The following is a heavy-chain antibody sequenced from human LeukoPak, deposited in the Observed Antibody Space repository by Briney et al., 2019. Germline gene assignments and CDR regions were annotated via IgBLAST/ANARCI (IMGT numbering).Heavy chain of an antibody. Sequence: GGSLGLSCAASGFTFSSYAMSWVRQAPGKGLEWVSAISGSGGSTYYADSVKGRFTISRDNSKNTLYLQMNSLRAEDTAVYYCAKPQWQVSGVFDYWGQGTLVTVSS. CDR3: AKPQWQVSGVFDY. V-gene: IGHV3-23*01. CDR2: ISGSGGST. D-gene: IGHD6-19*01. J-gene: IGHJ4*02. CDR1: GFTFSSYA.